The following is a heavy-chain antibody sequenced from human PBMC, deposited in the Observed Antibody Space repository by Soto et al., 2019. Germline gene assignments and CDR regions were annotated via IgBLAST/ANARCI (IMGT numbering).Heavy chain of an antibody. Sequence: GGSLRLSCAASGFTFDDYAMHWVRQAPGKGLEWVSCISWNSGSIGYADSVKGRFTISRDNAKNSLYLQMNSLRAEDTALYYCAKDSWELITVIAFDIWGQHKMITVS. J-gene: IGHJ3*02. CDR2: ISWNSGSI. D-gene: IGHD1-26*01. CDR1: GFTFDDYA. V-gene: IGHV3-9*01. CDR3: AKDSWELITVIAFDI.